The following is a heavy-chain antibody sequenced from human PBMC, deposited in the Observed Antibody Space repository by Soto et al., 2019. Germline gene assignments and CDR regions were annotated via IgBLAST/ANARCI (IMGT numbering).Heavy chain of an antibody. J-gene: IGHJ6*03. V-gene: IGHV3-33*01. CDR1: GFTFSSYG. Sequence: PGGSLRLSCAASGFTFSSYGMHWVRQAPGKGLEWVAVIWYDGSNKYYADSVKGRFTISRDNSKNTLYLQMNSLRAEDTAVYYCARGYCSGGSCYDGVPYYYYYYMDVWGKGTTVTVSS. CDR2: IWYDGSNK. D-gene: IGHD2-15*01. CDR3: ARGYCSGGSCYDGVPYYYYYYMDV.